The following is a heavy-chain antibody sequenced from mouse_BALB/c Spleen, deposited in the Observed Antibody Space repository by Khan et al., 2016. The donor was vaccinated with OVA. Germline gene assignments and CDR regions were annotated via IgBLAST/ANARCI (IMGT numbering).Heavy chain of an antibody. CDR3: ARRNYYGYAVSY. Sequence: VQLKEPEPRLVKSSQSLFPTCTVIGYSITTNYAWDWIQQFPGNKLDWMGYLSYSGSTSYNPSPKSRISITRKPSKNQFFLQLISLNTEDTATYYCARRNYYGYAVSYWGQGTSVTVSS. CDR1: GYSITTNYA. D-gene: IGHD1-1*01. CDR2: LSYSGST. J-gene: IGHJ4*01. V-gene: IGHV3-2*02.